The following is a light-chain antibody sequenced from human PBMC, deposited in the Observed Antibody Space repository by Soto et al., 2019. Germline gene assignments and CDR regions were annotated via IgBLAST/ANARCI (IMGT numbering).Light chain of an antibody. CDR2: DVT. CDR3: CSYAGSYSYV. CDR1: SSDVGGYNY. J-gene: IGLJ1*01. V-gene: IGLV2-11*01. Sequence: QSVLTQPRSVSGSPGQSVTISCPGTSSDVGGYNYVSWYQQHPGKAPKLMIYDVTKWPSGVPDRFSGSKSGNSASLTISGLQADDEADYYCCSYAGSYSYVFGTGTKVTVL.